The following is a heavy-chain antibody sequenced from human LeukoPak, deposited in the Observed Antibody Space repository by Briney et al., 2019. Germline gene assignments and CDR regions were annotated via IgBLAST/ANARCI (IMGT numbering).Heavy chain of an antibody. CDR2: INCGNSET. J-gene: IGHJ4*02. CDR1: GYRLSNYW. D-gene: IGHD3-22*01. CDR3: ARQKPFSDSSGYYGF. Sequence: GESLKISFEGYGYRLSNYWIGWVRPMPGKRLEGVWIINCGNSETRVSPSFQGQVTISAYKSIGTAYLQWTSLKASDTAMYFCARQKPFSDSSGYYGFWGQGTLVTVSS. V-gene: IGHV5-51*01.